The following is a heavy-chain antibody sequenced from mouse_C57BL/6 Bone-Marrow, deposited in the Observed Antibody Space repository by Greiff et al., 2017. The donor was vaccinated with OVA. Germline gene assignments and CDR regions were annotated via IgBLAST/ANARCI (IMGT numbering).Heavy chain of an antibody. CDR2: IWTGGGT. J-gene: IGHJ1*03. V-gene: IGHV2-9-1*01. D-gene: IGHD2-4*01. Sequence: VKLQESGPGLVAPSQSLSITCTVSGFSLTSYAISWVRQPPGKGLEWLGVIWTGGGTNYNSALKSRLSISKDNSKSQVFLKMNSLQTDDTARYYCARKRSYYDYGGYFDVWGTGTTVTVSS. CDR3: ARKRSYYDYGGYFDV. CDR1: GFSLTSYA.